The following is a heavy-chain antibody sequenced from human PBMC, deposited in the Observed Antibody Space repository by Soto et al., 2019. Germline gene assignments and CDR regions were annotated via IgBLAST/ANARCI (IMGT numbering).Heavy chain of an antibody. CDR1: GGTFSSSA. CDR2: IIPIFGTA. Sequence: QVQLVQSGAEVKKPGSSVKVSCKASGGTFSSSAISWVRQAPGKGLEWMGGIIPIFGTANDAQKFQGRVTITADESTSTAYMELSSLRSEDTAVYYCAGCRSSSLDLGFDDWGQGTLVTFSS. D-gene: IGHD6-13*01. V-gene: IGHV1-69*01. CDR3: AGCRSSSLDLGFDD. J-gene: IGHJ4*02.